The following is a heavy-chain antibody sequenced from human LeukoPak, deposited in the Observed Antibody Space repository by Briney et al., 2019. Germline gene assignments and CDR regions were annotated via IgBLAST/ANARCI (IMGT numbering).Heavy chain of an antibody. CDR3: ARCGAQLNWFDP. D-gene: IGHD2-2*01. CDR1: GFSLSTSGMC. Sequence: SGPTLVNPTQTLTVTCTFSGFSLSTSGMCVSWIRQPPGKGLEWIGYIYYSGSTYYNPSLKSRVTISVDTSKNQFSLKLNSVTAADSAVYYCARCGAQLNWFDPWGQGTLVTVSS. CDR2: IYYSGST. J-gene: IGHJ5*02. V-gene: IGHV4-61*08.